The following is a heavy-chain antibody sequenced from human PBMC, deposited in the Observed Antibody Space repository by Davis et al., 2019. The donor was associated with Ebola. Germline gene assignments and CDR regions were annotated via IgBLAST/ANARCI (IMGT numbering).Heavy chain of an antibody. CDR2: VTGDGNT. D-gene: IGHD5-12*01. Sequence: HTGGSLRLSCVGSGFTFSHYWMHWVRQAPGRGLVWVARVTGDGNTFYADSVKGRFTISRDNAKNSLYLQMDSLRAEDSAFYYCAKGYRDYDYGYFFDYWGQGILVTVSS. V-gene: IGHV3-74*01. J-gene: IGHJ4*02. CDR1: GFTFSHYW. CDR3: AKGYRDYDYGYFFDY.